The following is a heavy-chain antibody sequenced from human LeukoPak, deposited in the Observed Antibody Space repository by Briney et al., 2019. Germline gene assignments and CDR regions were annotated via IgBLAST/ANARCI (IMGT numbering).Heavy chain of an antibody. Sequence: ASVKVSCKASGYTFTSYYMHWVRQAPGQGLEWMGIINPSGGSTSYAQKFQGRVTMTRDTSTSTVYMELSSLRSEDTAVYYCASAFAISYYYYGMDVWGQGTTVTVSS. D-gene: IGHD3-9*01. CDR3: ASAFAISYYYYGMDV. CDR2: INPSGGST. CDR1: GYTFTSYY. V-gene: IGHV1-46*01. J-gene: IGHJ6*02.